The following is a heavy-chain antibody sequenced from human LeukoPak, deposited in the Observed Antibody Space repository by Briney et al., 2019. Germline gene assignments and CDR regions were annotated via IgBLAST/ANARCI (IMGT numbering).Heavy chain of an antibody. Sequence: SETLSLTSAVYGGSFSDYYWSWIRQPPGEGVEWIGEIYHSGSNDYNPSLKSRVTISIDKSKNHFSLKLTSVTAEDTAIYYCARDSYNWNVDAFDPWGQGTLVTVSS. V-gene: IGHV4-34*01. J-gene: IGHJ5*02. D-gene: IGHD1-20*01. CDR2: IYHSGSN. CDR1: GGSFSDYY. CDR3: ARDSYNWNVDAFDP.